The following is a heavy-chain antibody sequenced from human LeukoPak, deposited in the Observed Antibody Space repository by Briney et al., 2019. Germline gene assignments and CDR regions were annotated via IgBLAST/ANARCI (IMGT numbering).Heavy chain of an antibody. J-gene: IGHJ4*02. Sequence: PSETLSLTCTVSGGSISSYYWSWIRQPPGKGLEWIGYIYYSGSTNYNPSLKSRVTISVDTSKNQFSLKLSSVTAADTAVYYCARAGGYSSGWFPLYYFDYWGQGTLVTVSS. D-gene: IGHD6-19*01. V-gene: IGHV4-59*08. CDR2: IYYSGST. CDR3: ARAGGYSSGWFPLYYFDY. CDR1: GGSISSYY.